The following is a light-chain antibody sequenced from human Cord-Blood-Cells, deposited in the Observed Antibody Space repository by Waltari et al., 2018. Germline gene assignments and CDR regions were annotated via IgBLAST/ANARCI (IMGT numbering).Light chain of an antibody. V-gene: IGKV3-15*01. CDR2: GAS. J-gene: IGKJ1*01. CDR1: QGSSSN. Sequence: IVMTQSPPTLSVSPGERAPTSCQASQGSSSNLAWSQQKPGTAPRLIIYGASTRATGIPTRCSGSGSGTEFTLTVDILQSEGFAVYYCQRYNSWWTFGQGTKVEIK. CDR3: QRYNSWWT.